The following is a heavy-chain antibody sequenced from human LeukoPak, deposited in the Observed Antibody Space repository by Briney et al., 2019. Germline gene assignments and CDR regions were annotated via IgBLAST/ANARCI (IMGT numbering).Heavy chain of an antibody. D-gene: IGHD6-19*01. Sequence: SETLSLTCTVSGGSISSSFYYWGWLRQPPGKGLEWIGSIYHSGSTNYNPSLKSRVTISVDTSKNQFSLKLSSVTAADTAVYYCARGRQWLVPLGYWGQGTLVTVSS. CDR1: GGSISSSFYY. J-gene: IGHJ4*02. CDR3: ARGRQWLVPLGY. CDR2: IYHSGST. V-gene: IGHV4-39*07.